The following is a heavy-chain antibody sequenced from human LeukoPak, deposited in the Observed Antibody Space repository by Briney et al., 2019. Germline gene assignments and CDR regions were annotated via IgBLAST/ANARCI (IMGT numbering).Heavy chain of an antibody. CDR2: INPNSGGT. D-gene: IGHD3-10*01. Sequence: ASVKGSCKASEYTFTAYFMHWVRQAPGQGLEWMGWINPNSGGTNYAQKFQGRVTVTRDTSLSTAYMELSRLGSDDTAVYYCARNYLSGRNQIDYWGQGTLVTVSS. CDR3: ARNYLSGRNQIDY. J-gene: IGHJ4*02. V-gene: IGHV1-2*02. CDR1: EYTFTAYF.